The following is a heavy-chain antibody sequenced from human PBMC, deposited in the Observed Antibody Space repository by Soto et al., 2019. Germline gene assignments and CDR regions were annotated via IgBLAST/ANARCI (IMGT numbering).Heavy chain of an antibody. Sequence: SETLSLTCTVSGGSISSYYWSWIRQPPGKGLEWIGYIYYSGSTNYNPSLKSRVTISVDTSKNQFSLKLSSVTAADTAVYYCARDKKDDFWSGYHYYYYYMDVWGKGTTVTVSS. J-gene: IGHJ6*03. CDR1: GGSISSYY. CDR3: ARDKKDDFWSGYHYYYYYMDV. V-gene: IGHV4-59*01. D-gene: IGHD3-3*01. CDR2: IYYSGST.